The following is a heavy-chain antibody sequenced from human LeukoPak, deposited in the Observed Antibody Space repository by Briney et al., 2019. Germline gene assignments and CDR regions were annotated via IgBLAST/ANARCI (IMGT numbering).Heavy chain of an antibody. CDR3: ARGIWSARTVDYYLDY. J-gene: IGHJ4*02. CDR1: GYTFSNYA. CDR2: INAGNGHT. D-gene: IGHD2-21*01. Sequence: ASVNVSCKASGYTFSNYAIHWVRQAPGQRFEWMGWINAGNGHTKYSQNFQGRVTITRDSSASTVYMELNSLTSEDTAVYYCARGIWSARTVDYYLDYWGQGTLVTVSS. V-gene: IGHV1-3*01.